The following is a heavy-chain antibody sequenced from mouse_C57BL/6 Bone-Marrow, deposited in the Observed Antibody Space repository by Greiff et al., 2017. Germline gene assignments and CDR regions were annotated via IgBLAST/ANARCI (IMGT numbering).Heavy chain of an antibody. Sequence: QVQLQQPGAELVKPGASVKLSCKASGYTFTSYWMHWVKQRPGQGLEWIGMIHPNSGSTNYNEKFKSKATLTVDTSSSTAYMHLSSLTSEDSAVYYCARYYGSSYEFAYWGQGTLVTVSA. CDR3: ARYYGSSYEFAY. CDR2: IHPNSGST. J-gene: IGHJ3*01. CDR1: GYTFTSYW. D-gene: IGHD1-1*01. V-gene: IGHV1-64*01.